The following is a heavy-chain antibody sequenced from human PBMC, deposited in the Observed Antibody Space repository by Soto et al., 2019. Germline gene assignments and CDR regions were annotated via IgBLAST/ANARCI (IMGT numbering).Heavy chain of an antibody. V-gene: IGHV2-5*01. CDR1: GFSLTTSGVA. CDR2: FYWNDDK. Sequence: QITLTESGPTLVTPTQTLTLTCSFSGFSLTTSGVAVGWFRQPPGKPPQWLALFYWNDDKRYSPSLRSRLTVTGDSSKNQVVLTLANVDPVDSGTYYCAHRPTSTDDFSFDYWGQGTLVTVSS. J-gene: IGHJ4*02. CDR3: AHRPTSTDDFSFDY. D-gene: IGHD2-21*02.